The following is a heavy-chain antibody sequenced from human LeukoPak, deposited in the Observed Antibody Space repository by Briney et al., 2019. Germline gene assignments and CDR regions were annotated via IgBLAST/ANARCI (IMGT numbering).Heavy chain of an antibody. Sequence: SETLSLTCTVSGGSVSGHYWSWIRQPPGKGLEWIGYIYYTGNTKYNPSLKSRVTISEDTSKNQFSLRLNSVTAADTAVYYCARDKGGLGVWGQGTTVTVSS. CDR2: IYYTGNT. J-gene: IGHJ6*02. V-gene: IGHV4-59*02. CDR3: ARDKGGLGV. CDR1: GGSVSGHY.